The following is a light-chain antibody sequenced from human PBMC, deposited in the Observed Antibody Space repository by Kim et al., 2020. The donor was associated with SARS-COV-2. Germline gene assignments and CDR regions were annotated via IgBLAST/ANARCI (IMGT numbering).Light chain of an antibody. J-gene: IGLJ1*01. CDR3: QAWDTSTYV. CDR1: DLGEKY. Sequence: VSPGQTISISCSGDDLGEKYAAWYQQRPGQSPVLVIYRDDKRPSGIPERFSGSNSGNTATLTISEAQAMDEADYYCQAWDTSTYVFGPGTTVTVL. V-gene: IGLV3-1*01. CDR2: RDD.